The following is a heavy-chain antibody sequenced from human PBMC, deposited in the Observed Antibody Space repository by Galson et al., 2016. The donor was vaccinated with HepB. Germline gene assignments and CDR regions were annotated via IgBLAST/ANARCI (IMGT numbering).Heavy chain of an antibody. CDR1: GSTFSNYA. CDR2: ISGGGGIT. D-gene: IGHD6-19*01. V-gene: IGHV3-23*01. J-gene: IGHJ4*02. CDR3: ASRRSARSYFDY. Sequence: SLRLSCAASGSTFSNYAMNWVRQAPGKGLEWVSAISGGGGITSYGDSVKGRFTISRDTSTNTVSLHMKNLRAEDTAVYYCASRRSARSYFDYWGQGTLVTVSS.